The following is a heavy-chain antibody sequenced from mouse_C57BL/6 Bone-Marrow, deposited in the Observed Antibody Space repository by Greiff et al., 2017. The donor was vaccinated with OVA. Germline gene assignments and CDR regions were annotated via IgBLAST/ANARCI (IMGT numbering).Heavy chain of an antibody. CDR1: GFTFSDYY. CDR3: AREDGNYEAMDY. V-gene: IGHV5-16*01. Sequence: EVQRVESEGGLVQPGSSMKLSCTASGFTFSDYYMAWVRQVPEKGLGWVANINYDGSSTYYLDSLKSRFIISRDNAKNILYLQMSSLKSEDTATYYCAREDGNYEAMDYWGQGTSVTVSS. CDR2: INYDGSST. J-gene: IGHJ4*01. D-gene: IGHD2-1*01.